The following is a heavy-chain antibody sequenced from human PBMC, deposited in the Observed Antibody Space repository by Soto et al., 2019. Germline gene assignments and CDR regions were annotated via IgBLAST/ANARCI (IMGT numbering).Heavy chain of an antibody. CDR3: TTEDRRYFDWSFLSWFDP. CDR2: IRSKTDGGTT. Sequence: EVQLVESGGGLVQPGGSLKLSCAASGFTFSGSAMHWVRQASGKGLEWVGRIRSKTDGGTTDYAAPVKGRFTISRDDSKNTLYLQMNSLKTEDTAVYYCTTEDRRYFDWSFLSWFDPWGQGTLVTVSS. CDR1: GFTFSGSA. J-gene: IGHJ5*02. V-gene: IGHV3-15*01. D-gene: IGHD3-9*01.